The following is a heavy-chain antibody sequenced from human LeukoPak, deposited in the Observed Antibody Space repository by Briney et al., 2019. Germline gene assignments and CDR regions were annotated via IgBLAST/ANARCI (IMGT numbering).Heavy chain of an antibody. CDR2: ISYDGSNK. CDR1: GFTFSSYA. V-gene: IGHV3-30*01. CDR3: ARGPSFGVVMRFDY. J-gene: IGHJ4*02. Sequence: GGSLRLSCAASGFTFSSYAMHWVRQAPGKGLEWVAVISYDGSNKYYADSVKGRFTISRDNSKNTLYLQMNSLRAEDTAVYYSARGPSFGVVMRFDYWGQGTLVTVSS. D-gene: IGHD3-3*01.